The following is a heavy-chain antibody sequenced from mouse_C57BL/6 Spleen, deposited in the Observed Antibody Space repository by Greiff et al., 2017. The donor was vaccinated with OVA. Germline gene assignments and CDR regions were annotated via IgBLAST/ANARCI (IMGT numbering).Heavy chain of an antibody. CDR3: ARRMMEDNCLDY. Sequence: QVQLQQPGAELVKPGASVKMSCKASGYTFTSYWITWVKQRPGQGLEWIGDIYPGSGSTNYNEKFKSKATLTVDTSSSTAYMQLSSLTSEDTAVYYCARRMMEDNCLDYWGQGTTLTVSS. J-gene: IGHJ2*01. CDR2: IYPGSGST. CDR1: GYTFTSYW. V-gene: IGHV1-55*01. D-gene: IGHD2-3*01.